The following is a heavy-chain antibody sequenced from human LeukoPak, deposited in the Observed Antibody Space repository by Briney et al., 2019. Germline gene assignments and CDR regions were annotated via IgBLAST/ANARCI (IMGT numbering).Heavy chain of an antibody. CDR1: GFTVSSNY. V-gene: IGHV3-66*02. Sequence: GGSLRLSYAASGFTVSSNYMSWVRQAPGKGLEWVSVIYSGGSTYYADSVKGRFTISRDNSKNTLYLQMNSLRAEDTAVYYCASTESGSQGYYYYYMDVWGKGTTVTVSS. D-gene: IGHD1-26*01. CDR2: IYSGGST. J-gene: IGHJ6*03. CDR3: ASTESGSQGYYYYYMDV.